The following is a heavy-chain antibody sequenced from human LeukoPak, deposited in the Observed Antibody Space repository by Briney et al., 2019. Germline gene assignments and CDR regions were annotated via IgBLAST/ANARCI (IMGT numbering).Heavy chain of an antibody. CDR2: ISAYNGNT. J-gene: IGHJ4*02. D-gene: IGHD1-7*01. CDR3: ARINWNYKDTDY. Sequence: ASVKVSCKASDYTFISYGISWVRQAPGQGLEWMGWISAYNGNTNYAQKLQGRVTMTTDTSTSTAYMELRSLRSDDTAVYYCARINWNYKDTDYWGQGTLVTVSS. V-gene: IGHV1-18*01. CDR1: DYTFISYG.